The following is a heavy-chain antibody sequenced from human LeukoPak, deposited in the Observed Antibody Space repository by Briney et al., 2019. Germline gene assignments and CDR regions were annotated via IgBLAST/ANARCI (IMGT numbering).Heavy chain of an antibody. V-gene: IGHV3-21*01. D-gene: IGHD3-10*01. CDR1: GFTFSSYS. CDR3: ARFDSPTYYYGSGSYHNRYYYYGMDV. J-gene: IGHJ6*02. CDR2: ISSSSSYI. Sequence: GGSLRLSCAASGFTFSSYSMNWVRQAPGKGLEWVSSISSSSSYIYYADSVKGRFTISRDNAKNSLYLQMNSLRAEDTAVYYCARFDSPTYYYGSGSYHNRYYYYGMDVWGQGTTVTVSS.